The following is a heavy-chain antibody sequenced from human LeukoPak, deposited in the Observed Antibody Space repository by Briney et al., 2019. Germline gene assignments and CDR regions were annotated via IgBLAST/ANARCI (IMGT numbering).Heavy chain of an antibody. Sequence: SETLSLTCTVSGGSISSYYWSWIRQPPGKGLEWIGYIYYSGSTNYNPSLKSRVTISVDTSENQFSLKLSSVTAADTAVYYCAGLLGDCSGGSCYSDDAFDIWGQGTMVTVSS. CDR2: IYYSGST. V-gene: IGHV4-59*01. CDR1: GGSISSYY. CDR3: AGLLGDCSGGSCYSDDAFDI. J-gene: IGHJ3*02. D-gene: IGHD2-15*01.